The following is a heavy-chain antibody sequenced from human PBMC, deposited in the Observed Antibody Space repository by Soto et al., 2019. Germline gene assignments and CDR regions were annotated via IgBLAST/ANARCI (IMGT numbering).Heavy chain of an antibody. CDR1: GGSISSGDYY. CDR2: IYHSGTT. D-gene: IGHD3-3*01. CDR3: ASWPSDFWSGYLNSPDV. Sequence: PSETLSLTCTVSGGSISSGDYYWTWIRQASGKGLEWIGYIYHSGTTYYNPSLKSRITISLDTSKNQFSLKLSSVTASDTAVYYCASWPSDFWSGYLNSPDVWGLGTTVTVSS. J-gene: IGHJ6*02. V-gene: IGHV4-30-4*01.